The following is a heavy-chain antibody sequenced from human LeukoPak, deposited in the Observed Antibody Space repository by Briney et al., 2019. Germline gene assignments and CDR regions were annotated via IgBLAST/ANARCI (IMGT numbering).Heavy chain of an antibody. CDR2: ISSRGKTT. CDR1: GFTFSVYY. CDR3: ARGRDGYKY. V-gene: IGHV3-11*01. D-gene: IGHD5-24*01. J-gene: IGHJ4*02. Sequence: GGSLRLSCAASGFTFSVYYMSWIRQAPGKGLEWLSYISSRGKTTHFADSVKGRFSVSRDNTNNTLYVQMNSLRAEDTAVYFCARGRDGYKYWGQGTLVTVSS.